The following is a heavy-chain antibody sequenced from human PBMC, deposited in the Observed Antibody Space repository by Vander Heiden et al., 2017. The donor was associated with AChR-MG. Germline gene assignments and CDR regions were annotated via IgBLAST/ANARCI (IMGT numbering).Heavy chain of an antibody. CDR2: ISGSGGST. V-gene: IGHV3-23*01. CDR1: GFTFSRYA. CDR3: AKVGDSSGYYYYFDY. Sequence: EVQLLESGGGLVQPGGSLRLSCAASGFTFSRYAMSWVRQAPGKGLEWVAAISGSGGSTYYADSVKGRFTISRDNSKNTLYLQMNSLRAEDTAVYYCAKVGDSSGYYYYFDYWGQGTLVTVSS. J-gene: IGHJ4*02. D-gene: IGHD3-22*01.